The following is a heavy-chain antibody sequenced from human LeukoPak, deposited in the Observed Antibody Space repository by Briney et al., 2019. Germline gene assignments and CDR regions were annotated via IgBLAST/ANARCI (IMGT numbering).Heavy chain of an antibody. D-gene: IGHD3-3*01. CDR3: AREYYDFWSGYYRSFGY. CDR2: INPNSGGT. V-gene: IGHV1-2*02. CDR1: GYTFTGYY. J-gene: IGHJ4*02. Sequence: ASVKVSCKASGYTFTGYYMHWVRQAPGQGLEWMGWINPNSGGTNYAQKFQGRVTMTRDTSISTAYMELSRLRSDDTAVYYCAREYYDFWSGYYRSFGYWGQGTLVTVSS.